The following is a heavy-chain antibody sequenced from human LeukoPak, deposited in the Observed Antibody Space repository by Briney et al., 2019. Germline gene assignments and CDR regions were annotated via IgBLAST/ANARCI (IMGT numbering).Heavy chain of an antibody. J-gene: IGHJ4*02. CDR2: IYYSGST. Sequence: SETLSLTCTVSGGSISSGGYYWSWIRQHPGKGLEWIGYIYYSGSTYYNPSLKSRVTISVDTSKNQFSLKLSSVTAADTAVYYCARVIYPDYAGPFDYWGQGTLVTVSS. V-gene: IGHV4-31*03. D-gene: IGHD4-17*01. CDR3: ARVIYPDYAGPFDY. CDR1: GGSISSGGYY.